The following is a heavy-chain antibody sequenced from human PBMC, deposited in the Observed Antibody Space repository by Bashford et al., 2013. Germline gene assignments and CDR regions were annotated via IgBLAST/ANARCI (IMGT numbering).Heavy chain of an antibody. CDR1: GGSISSGGYY. V-gene: IGHV4-31*03. CDR3: ARKLVRGVNLDY. Sequence: SSETLSLTCTVSGGSISSGGYYWSWIRQHPGKGLEWIGYIYYSGSTYYNPSLKSRVTISVDTSKNQFSLKLSSVTAADTAVYYCARKLVRGVNLDYWGQGTLVTVSS. J-gene: IGHJ4*02. CDR2: IYYSGST. D-gene: IGHD3-10*01.